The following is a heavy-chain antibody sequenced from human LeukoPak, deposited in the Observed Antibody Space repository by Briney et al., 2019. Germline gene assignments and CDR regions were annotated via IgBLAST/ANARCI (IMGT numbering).Heavy chain of an antibody. J-gene: IGHJ4*02. D-gene: IGHD2-15*01. CDR3: ARKGGLFDY. V-gene: IGHV4-59*01. Sequence: SETLSLTCTVSGGSIRFYYWRWIRQSPGKGLEWIGYIYYNGSTNYNPSLKSRVTISVDMSKNQFSLKMSSVTAADTAVYYCARKGGLFDYWGQGRLVTVSS. CDR1: GGSIRFYY. CDR2: IYYNGST.